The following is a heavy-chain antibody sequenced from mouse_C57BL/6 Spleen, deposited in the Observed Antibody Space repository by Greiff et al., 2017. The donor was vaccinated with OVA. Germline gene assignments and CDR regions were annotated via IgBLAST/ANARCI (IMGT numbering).Heavy chain of an antibody. D-gene: IGHD1-1*01. J-gene: IGHJ1*03. Sequence: QVQLQQPGAELVKPGASVKLSCKASGYTFTSYWMHWVKQRPGQGLEWIGMIHPNSGSTNYNEKFKSKATLTVDKSSSTAYMQLSSLTSEDSAVYYCAIPYYYGSSRLWCFDVWGTGTTVTVSS. V-gene: IGHV1-64*01. CDR3: AIPYYYGSSRLWCFDV. CDR2: IHPNSGST. CDR1: GYTFTSYW.